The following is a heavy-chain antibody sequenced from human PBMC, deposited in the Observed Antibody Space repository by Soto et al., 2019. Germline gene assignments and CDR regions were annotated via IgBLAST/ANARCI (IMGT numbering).Heavy chain of an antibody. Sequence: QEQLVESGGGMVQPGGSLRLSCAVSGFTLDTYGMHWVRQAAGQGLEWVAVSWHDGRHLDYADAVRGRLTVFRVDSKNSLFPEMNGLRGDDTAVYYCARDWGACTPGECYSHGFDLWGQGTLVTVSS. V-gene: IGHV3-33*01. CDR1: GFTLDTYG. CDR2: SWHDGRHL. D-gene: IGHD2-21*01. J-gene: IGHJ3*01. CDR3: ARDWGACTPGECYSHGFDL.